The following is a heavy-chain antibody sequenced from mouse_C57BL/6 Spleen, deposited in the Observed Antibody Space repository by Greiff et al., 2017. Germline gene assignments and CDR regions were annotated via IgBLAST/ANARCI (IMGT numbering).Heavy chain of an antibody. CDR1: GFTFSSYA. Sequence: EVQGVESGEGLVKPGGSLKLSCAASGFTFSSYAMSWVRQTPEKRLEWVAYISSGGDYIYYADTVKGRFTISRDNARNTLYLQMSSLKSEDTAMYYCTRDYGNYYAMDYWGQGTSVTVSS. CDR3: TRDYGNYYAMDY. D-gene: IGHD2-1*01. CDR2: ISSGGDYI. V-gene: IGHV5-9-1*02. J-gene: IGHJ4*01.